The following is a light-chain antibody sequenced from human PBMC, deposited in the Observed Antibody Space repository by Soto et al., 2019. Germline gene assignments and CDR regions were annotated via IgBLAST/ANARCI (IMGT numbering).Light chain of an antibody. CDR2: GAS. CDR1: QSVSSY. J-gene: IGKJ2*01. V-gene: IGKV3-15*01. CDR3: QQYNNWPPYT. Sequence: EIVLTQSPATLSLSPWERATLSCRASQSVSSYLAWYQQKPGQAPRLLIYGASTRATGIPARFSGSGSGTEFTLTISSLQSEDYAVYYCQQYNNWPPYTFGQGTKVDIK.